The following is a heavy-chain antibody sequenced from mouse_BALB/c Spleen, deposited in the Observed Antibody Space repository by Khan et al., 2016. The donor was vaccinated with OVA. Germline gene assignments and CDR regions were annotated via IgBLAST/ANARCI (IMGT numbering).Heavy chain of an antibody. J-gene: IGHJ2*01. CDR1: GFTFNSYG. CDR2: ISGDSNTI. D-gene: IGHD1-1*01. Sequence: EVQLQESGGGLVQPGGSRKLSCAASGFTFNSYGIHWVRQAPEKGLEWVAYISGDSNTIYYADTVKGRFTISRDNPKNTLFLQMTSLMYEDTDMYCCATSYFYGYYFDYWGQGTTLTVS. V-gene: IGHV5-17*02. CDR3: ATSYFYGYYFDY.